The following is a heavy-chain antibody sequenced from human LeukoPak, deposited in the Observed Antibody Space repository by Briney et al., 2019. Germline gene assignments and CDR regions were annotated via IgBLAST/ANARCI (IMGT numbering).Heavy chain of an antibody. D-gene: IGHD3-10*01. CDR3: AKLAKYFYGSETYYFFEH. J-gene: IGHJ4*02. Sequence: GGSLRLSCAASGFTFSSYAMSWVRQAPGKGLEWVSAISGSGGSTYYADSVKGRFTISRDNAKNSLYLQMNTLRVEDTAVYYCAKLAKYFYGSETYYFFEHWGQGTPVTASS. CDR2: ISGSGGST. V-gene: IGHV3-23*01. CDR1: GFTFSSYA.